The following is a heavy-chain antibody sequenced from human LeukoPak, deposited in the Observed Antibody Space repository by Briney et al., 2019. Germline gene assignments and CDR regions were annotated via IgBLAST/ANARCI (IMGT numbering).Heavy chain of an antibody. J-gene: IGHJ6*02. CDR2: IWHDGSAK. D-gene: IGHD3-3*01. CDR3: ARCFGSGPLWDYYGMDV. V-gene: IGHV3-7*01. CDR1: GFTFSSNG. Sequence: GGSLRLSCAASGFTFSSNGMSWVRQAPGKGLEWVANIWHDGSAKYYVDSVKGRFIISRDNAKNSLFLQMNSLRAEDTAVYYCARCFGSGPLWDYYGMDVWGQGTTVTVSS.